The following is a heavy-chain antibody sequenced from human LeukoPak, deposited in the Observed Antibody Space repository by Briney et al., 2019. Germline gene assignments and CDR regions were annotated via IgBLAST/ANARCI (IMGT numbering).Heavy chain of an antibody. CDR3: ARAPLGFCSGGTCKRYFDY. V-gene: IGHV4-30-4*01. D-gene: IGHD2-15*01. J-gene: IGHJ4*02. CDR1: GGSISSGDYY. CDR2: INYSGST. Sequence: SETLSLTCTVSGGSISSGDYYWSWIRQPPGKGLEWIGDINYSGSTSYYPSLKSRATISVDTSRNQCSLKLSSVTAADTAVYYCARAPLGFCSGGTCKRYFDYWGQGTLVTVSS.